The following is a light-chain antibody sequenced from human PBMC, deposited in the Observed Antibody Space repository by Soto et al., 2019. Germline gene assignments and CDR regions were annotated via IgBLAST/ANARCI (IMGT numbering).Light chain of an antibody. J-gene: IGKJ1*01. CDR2: GAS. Sequence: EMVVTQSPATLSVSPGERVALSCRASQSISRNLAWYQQKPGQAPRLLIYGASTRATGIPARFSGSGSGTDFNLTISSLQSEDFAVYYCQQYYHWPRTFGQGTK. CDR3: QQYYHWPRT. V-gene: IGKV3D-15*01. CDR1: QSISRN.